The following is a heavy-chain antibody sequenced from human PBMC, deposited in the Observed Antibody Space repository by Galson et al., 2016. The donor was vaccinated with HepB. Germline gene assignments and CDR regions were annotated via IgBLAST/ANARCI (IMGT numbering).Heavy chain of an antibody. J-gene: IGHJ4*02. CDR3: AGGGDPNRNDDSGYYSVDY. CDR2: ISAYERDT. D-gene: IGHD3-22*01. V-gene: IGHV1-18*04. Sequence: SVKVSCKASGYTFLIYGISWVRQAPGQGLEWMGWISAYERDTEYAPKFQGRVTLTADESTGTAYMELTSLRSEDTALYYCAGGGDPNRNDDSGYYSVDYWGQGTLVTVSS. CDR1: GYTFLIYG.